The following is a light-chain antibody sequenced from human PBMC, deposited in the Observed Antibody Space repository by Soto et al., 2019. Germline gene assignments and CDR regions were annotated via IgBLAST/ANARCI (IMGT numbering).Light chain of an antibody. CDR2: GNS. J-gene: IGLJ2*01. CDR3: QSYDSSLSAL. CDR1: SSNIGAGYD. Sequence: QSVLTQPPSVSGAPGQRVTISCTGSSSNIGAGYDVHWYQQLPGTAPKLLIYGNSNRPSGVPDRFSGSKYGTSASLAITGLQAEHEADYYCQSYDSSLSALFGGGTKLTVL. V-gene: IGLV1-40*01.